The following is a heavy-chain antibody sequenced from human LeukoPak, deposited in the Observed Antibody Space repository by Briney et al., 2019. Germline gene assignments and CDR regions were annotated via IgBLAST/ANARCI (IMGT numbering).Heavy chain of an antibody. Sequence: PGGSLRLSCAASGFTFSSYSMNWVRQAPGKGLEWVSSISSSSSYIYYADSVKGRFTISRDNAKNSLYLQMNSLRAEDTAVYYCARGIATVSTSDYWGQGTLVTVSS. CDR1: GFTFSSYS. D-gene: IGHD4-17*01. CDR3: ARGIATVSTSDY. CDR2: ISSSSSYI. J-gene: IGHJ4*02. V-gene: IGHV3-21*01.